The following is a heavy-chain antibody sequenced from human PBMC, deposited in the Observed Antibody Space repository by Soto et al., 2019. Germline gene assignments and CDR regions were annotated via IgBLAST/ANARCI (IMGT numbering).Heavy chain of an antibody. Sequence: PGGSLRLSCAASGFTFRSYWINWVRQAPGKGLEWVANIKEDGSEKYYADSVKGRFTISRDNPKNPLYLQMNSLRAEDTAVYYCARGGGGYTYGYFPLGSWGQGTLVTVSS. J-gene: IGHJ4*02. CDR3: ARGGGGYTYGYFPLGS. CDR2: IKEDGSEK. D-gene: IGHD5-18*01. CDR1: GFTFRSYW. V-gene: IGHV3-7*01.